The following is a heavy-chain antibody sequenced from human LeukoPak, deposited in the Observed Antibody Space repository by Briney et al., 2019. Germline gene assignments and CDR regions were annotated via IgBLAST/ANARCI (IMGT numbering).Heavy chain of an antibody. CDR3: ARDPRIWSGYANDAFDI. V-gene: IGHV3-21*01. CDR2: ISSSSSYI. Sequence: GGSLRLSCAASGFTFSSYSMNWVRQAPGKGLEWASSISSSSSYIYYADSVKGRFTISRDNAKNSLYLQMNRLRAEDTAVYYCARDPRIWSGYANDAFDIWGQRTMVTVSS. D-gene: IGHD3-3*01. CDR1: GFTFSSYS. J-gene: IGHJ3*02.